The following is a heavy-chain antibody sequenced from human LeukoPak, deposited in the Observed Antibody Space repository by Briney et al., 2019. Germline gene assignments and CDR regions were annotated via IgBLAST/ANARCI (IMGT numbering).Heavy chain of an antibody. CDR1: GFTFSNYS. CDR3: ATLPLTGDTYYFDY. CDR2: INNGGSTT. D-gene: IGHD7-27*01. Sequence: QPGGSLRLSCAASGFTFSNYSMTWVRQAPGKGLEWVSGINNGGSTTYYADSVKGRFTISRDNSKNTLYLQMNSLRAEDTAVYYCATLPLTGDTYYFDYWGQGTLVTVSS. V-gene: IGHV3-23*01. J-gene: IGHJ4*02.